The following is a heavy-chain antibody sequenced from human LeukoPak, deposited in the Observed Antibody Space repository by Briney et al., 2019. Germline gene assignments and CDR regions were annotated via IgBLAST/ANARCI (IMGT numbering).Heavy chain of an antibody. CDR1: GFTISSYS. V-gene: IGHV3-21*01. CDR2: ISSSSSYI. Sequence: GGSLRLSCAASGFTISSYSMNWVRQAPGKGLEWVSSISSSSSYIYYADSVKGRFTISRDNAKDSLYLQMNSLRAEDTAVYYCARGPPVLGYCSGGSCYSDAFDIWGQGTMVTVSS. D-gene: IGHD2-15*01. J-gene: IGHJ3*02. CDR3: ARGPPVLGYCSGGSCYSDAFDI.